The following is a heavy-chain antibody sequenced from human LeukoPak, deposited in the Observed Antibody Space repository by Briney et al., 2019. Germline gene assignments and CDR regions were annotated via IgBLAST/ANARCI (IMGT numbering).Heavy chain of an antibody. Sequence: PSETLSLTCAVYGWSFNDCYWNWIRQPPGKGLEWIGEINARGDTNFNPSLKSRVTTSVDTSKSQFSLRLTSMIAADTAVYYCARGQVPAARGYNWFDPWGQGTLVTVSS. D-gene: IGHD2-2*01. CDR3: ARGQVPAARGYNWFDP. CDR1: GWSFNDCY. CDR2: INARGDT. J-gene: IGHJ5*02. V-gene: IGHV4-34*01.